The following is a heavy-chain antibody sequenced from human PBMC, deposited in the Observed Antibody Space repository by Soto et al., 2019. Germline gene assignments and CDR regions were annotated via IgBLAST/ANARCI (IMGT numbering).Heavy chain of an antibody. J-gene: IGHJ4*02. Sequence: EVQLLESGEGLVQPGGALRLSCAASGFTFSSHAMSWVRPAPGKGLEWISSISAGSEGAYYADSVKGRFTISRDNSNNSLYLQMNSLRAEDTAVYYCARDLWWYLHWGQGTLVTVSS. D-gene: IGHD2-15*01. CDR1: GFTFSSHA. V-gene: IGHV3-23*01. CDR2: ISAGSEGA. CDR3: ARDLWWYLH.